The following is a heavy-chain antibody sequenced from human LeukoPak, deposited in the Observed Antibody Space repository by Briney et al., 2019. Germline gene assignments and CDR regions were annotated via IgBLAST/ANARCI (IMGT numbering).Heavy chain of an antibody. D-gene: IGHD2-15*01. V-gene: IGHV3-48*03. J-gene: IGHJ3*02. Sequence: PGGSLRLSCAASEFTFSSYEMNWVRQAPGKGLEWVSYITSSGSTTYYADSVRGRFTISRDNAKKSLYLQMNSLRAEDTALYYCAREAGGYCSGGSCSRREAFDIWGQGTMVTVSS. CDR1: EFTFSSYE. CDR2: ITSSGSTT. CDR3: AREAGGYCSGGSCSRREAFDI.